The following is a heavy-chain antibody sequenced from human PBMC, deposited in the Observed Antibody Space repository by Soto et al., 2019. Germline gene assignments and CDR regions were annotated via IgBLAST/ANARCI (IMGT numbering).Heavy chain of an antibody. J-gene: IGHJ6*02. Sequence: SETLSLTCTVSGCSISSGGYYWSWIRQHPGKGLEWIGYIYYSGSTYYNPSLKSRVTISVDTSKNQFSLKLSSVTAADTAVYYCAREGGGLTYYYDSSGSKGMDVWGQGTTVTVSS. CDR1: GCSISSGGYY. CDR2: IYYSGST. CDR3: AREGGGLTYYYDSSGSKGMDV. D-gene: IGHD3-22*01. V-gene: IGHV4-31*03.